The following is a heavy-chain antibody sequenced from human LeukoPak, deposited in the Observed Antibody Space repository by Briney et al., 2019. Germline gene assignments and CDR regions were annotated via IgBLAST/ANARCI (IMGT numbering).Heavy chain of an antibody. J-gene: IGHJ4*02. CDR1: GFTFSSYA. CDR3: ARRPGN. V-gene: IGHV3-23*01. D-gene: IGHD1-14*01. Sequence: GGSLRLSCAASGFTFSSYAMSWVRQAPGKGLEWVSAISGSGGSTYYADSVKGRFTISRDSSKNTLFLQMNDLTVEDTARYYCARRPGNWGQGILVTVSS. CDR2: ISGSGGST.